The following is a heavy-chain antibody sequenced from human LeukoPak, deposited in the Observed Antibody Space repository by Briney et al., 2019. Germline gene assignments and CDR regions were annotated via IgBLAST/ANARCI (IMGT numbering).Heavy chain of an antibody. V-gene: IGHV4-4*07. D-gene: IGHD1-26*01. CDR1: GGSISSYY. Sequence: PSETLSLTCTVSGGSISSYYWSWIRQPAGKGLEWIGRIYTSGSTNYNPSPKSRVTISADTSKNQFSLKMNFVTAADTAPYYCARHLGPYSASYLDYWGQGSLVTVSS. CDR2: IYTSGST. CDR3: ARHLGPYSASYLDY. J-gene: IGHJ4*02.